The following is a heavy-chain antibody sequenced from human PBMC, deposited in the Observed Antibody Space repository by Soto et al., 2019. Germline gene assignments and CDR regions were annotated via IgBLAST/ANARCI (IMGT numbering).Heavy chain of an antibody. J-gene: IGHJ3*02. V-gene: IGHV3-7*01. CDR2: IKQDGSEK. CDR1: GFTFSSYW. Sequence: EVQLVESGGGLVQPGGSLRLSCAASGFTFSSYWMSWVRQAPGKGLEWVANIKQDGSEKYYMDSLKGRFTISRDNAKNSLYLQMNSLRAEDTAVYYCARVYGDRFAFDIWGQGTMVTVSS. D-gene: IGHD4-17*01. CDR3: ARVYGDRFAFDI.